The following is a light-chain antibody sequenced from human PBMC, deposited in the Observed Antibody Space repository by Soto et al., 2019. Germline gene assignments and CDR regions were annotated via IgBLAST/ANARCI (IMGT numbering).Light chain of an antibody. J-gene: IGKJ1*01. CDR2: GAS. CDR3: HQYGRSPWT. Sequence: EIVLTQSPATLSLSPGERATLSCRASQSVSNYLAWYQQKPGQAPRLLFFGASNRATAIPDRFSGSGSGTDFTLTISRVEPEDFAVYYCHQYGRSPWTLGQGTKVDIK. CDR1: QSVSNY. V-gene: IGKV3-20*01.